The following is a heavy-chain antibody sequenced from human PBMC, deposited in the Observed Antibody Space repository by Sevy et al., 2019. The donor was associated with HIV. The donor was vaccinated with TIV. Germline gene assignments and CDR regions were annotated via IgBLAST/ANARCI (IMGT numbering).Heavy chain of an antibody. V-gene: IGHV3-7*01. CDR1: GFTFSGNW. Sequence: GESLKISCAASGFTFSGNWMSWVRQAPGKGLEWVADIKEDGSEKYYVDSVKGRFTISRDNAKKSLYLQMNNLRAEDTAVYDCAGDAGSCSSTSRDRGDYFDYWGQGTLVTVSS. J-gene: IGHJ4*02. D-gene: IGHD2-2*02. CDR2: IKEDGSEK. CDR3: AGDAGSCSSTSRDRGDYFDY.